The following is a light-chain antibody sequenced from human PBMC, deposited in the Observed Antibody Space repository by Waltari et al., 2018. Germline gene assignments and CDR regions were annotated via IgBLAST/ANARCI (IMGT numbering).Light chain of an antibody. CDR2: WAS. J-gene: IGKJ2*01. CDR1: QNVFYGLNNKNY. Sequence: DGVMTQSPDSLAVSVGERATINCKSRQNVFYGLNNKNYFGWYQQKPGTPPKLLIYWASTREAGVPDRCSGSGSGTDFTLTISSLQAEDVAVYYCQQYYSTPPTFGQGTKLEIK. CDR3: QQYYSTPPT. V-gene: IGKV4-1*01.